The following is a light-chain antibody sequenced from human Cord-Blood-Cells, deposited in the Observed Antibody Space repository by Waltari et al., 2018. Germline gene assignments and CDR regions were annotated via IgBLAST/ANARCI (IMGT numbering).Light chain of an antibody. J-gene: IGKJ5*01. V-gene: IGKV1-39*01. Sequence: SLSASVGDRVTITCRASQSISSYLNWYQQKPGKAPKLLIYAASSLQSGVPSRFSGSGSGTDFTLTISSLQPEDFATYYCQQSYSTPPVTFGQGTRLEIK. CDR1: QSISSY. CDR2: AAS. CDR3: QQSYSTPPVT.